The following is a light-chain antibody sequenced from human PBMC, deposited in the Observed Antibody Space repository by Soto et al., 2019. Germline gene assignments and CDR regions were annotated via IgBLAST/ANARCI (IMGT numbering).Light chain of an antibody. CDR2: GAS. Sequence: VFSQPPGTLSLSPGHRVPLSCRAGQSGSSSCYAWYQQKPGQAPRRLLYGASTRATAIPARCSGSGCGTEYFPTINSMQSEDYAVYYCQPYYNCSLTFGGGTKVDIK. CDR3: QPYYNCSLT. CDR1: QSGSSSC. J-gene: IGKJ4*02. V-gene: IGKV3-15*01.